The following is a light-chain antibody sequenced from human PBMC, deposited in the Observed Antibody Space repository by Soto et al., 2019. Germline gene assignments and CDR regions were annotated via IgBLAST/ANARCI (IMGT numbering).Light chain of an antibody. CDR3: QQYIIWPPTFT. Sequence: EIAMTQSPATLSVSPGERVTLSCRASQSVGSSLAWYQQKPGQAPRLLIYAASTRATGIPAGFSGSGSGTEFTLAIISLQSEDFAVYYCQQYIIWPPTFTFGQGTKLEIK. CDR2: AAS. J-gene: IGKJ2*01. V-gene: IGKV3-15*01. CDR1: QSVGSS.